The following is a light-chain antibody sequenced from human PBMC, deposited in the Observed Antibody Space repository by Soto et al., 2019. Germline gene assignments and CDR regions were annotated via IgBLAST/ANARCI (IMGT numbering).Light chain of an antibody. J-gene: IGKJ4*01. CDR3: QQYNNWPLT. CDR2: GAS. CDR1: QSVSSN. V-gene: IGKV3-15*01. Sequence: EIVLTQSPATLSLSPGERATLSCRASQSVSSNLAWYQQKPGQAPRLLMYGASTRADGIPARFTGSGSGTEFTLTISSLQSEDFAVYYCQQYNNWPLTFGGGTKVDIK.